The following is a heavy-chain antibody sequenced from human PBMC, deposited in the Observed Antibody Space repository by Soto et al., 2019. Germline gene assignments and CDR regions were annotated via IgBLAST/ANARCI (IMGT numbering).Heavy chain of an antibody. Sequence: ASVKVSCKASGYTFTSYDINWVRQATGQGLEWMGWMNPNSGNTGYAQKFQGRVTMTRNTSISTAYMELSSLRSEDTAVYYCARLCEDGSGSYPKNWFDPWGQGTLVTVSS. D-gene: IGHD3-10*01. V-gene: IGHV1-8*01. CDR2: MNPNSGNT. CDR1: GYTFTSYD. CDR3: ARLCEDGSGSYPKNWFDP. J-gene: IGHJ5*02.